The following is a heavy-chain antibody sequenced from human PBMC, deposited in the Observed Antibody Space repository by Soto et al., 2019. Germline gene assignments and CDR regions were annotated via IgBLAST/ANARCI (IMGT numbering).Heavy chain of an antibody. V-gene: IGHV1-18*01. CDR3: ARDPVLLWFGESLNWFDP. J-gene: IGHJ5*02. CDR1: GYPFTSYG. D-gene: IGHD3-10*01. Sequence: ASVKVSCKASGYPFTSYGISWVRQAPGQGLEWMGWISAYNGNTNYAQKLQGRVTMTTDTSTSTAYMELRSLRSDDTAVYYCARDPVLLWFGESLNWFDPWGQGTLVTVSS. CDR2: ISAYNGNT.